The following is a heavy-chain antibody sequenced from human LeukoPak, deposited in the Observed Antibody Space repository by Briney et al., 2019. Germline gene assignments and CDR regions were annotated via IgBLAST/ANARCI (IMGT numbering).Heavy chain of an antibody. CDR1: GFTFSGSA. CDR2: IRSKANSYAT. D-gene: IGHD3-22*01. J-gene: IGHJ6*03. V-gene: IGHV3-73*01. CDR3: TGQYYYDSSGYYRKASAYYYYMDV. Sequence: GGSLRLSCAASGFTFSGSATHWVRQASGKGLEWVGRIRSKANSYATAYAASVKGRFTISRDDSKNTAYLQMNSLKTEDTAVYYCTGQYYYDSSGYYRKASAYYYYMDVWGKGTAVTVSS.